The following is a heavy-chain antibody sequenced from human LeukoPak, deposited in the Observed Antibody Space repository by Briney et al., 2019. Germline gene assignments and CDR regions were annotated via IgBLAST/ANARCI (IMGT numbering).Heavy chain of an antibody. Sequence: GGSLRLSCAASGFTFTTYWMHWVRQAPGKGLVWVSHINSDGSITSYADSVKGRFTISRDNAKNTLYLQMNSLRAEDTAEYYCARDAVDTANAVWGQGTTVTVSS. J-gene: IGHJ6*02. CDR3: ARDAVDTANAV. CDR2: INSDGSIT. CDR1: GFTFTTYW. V-gene: IGHV3-74*01. D-gene: IGHD5-18*01.